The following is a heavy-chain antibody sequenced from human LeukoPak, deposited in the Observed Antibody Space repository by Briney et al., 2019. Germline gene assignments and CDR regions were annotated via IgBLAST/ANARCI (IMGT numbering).Heavy chain of an antibody. Sequence: GGSLRLSRAASGFTFNTYLMHWVRQAPGKGLVWVSRIRSDGSSTSYADSVRGRFTISRDNAKNTLYLQMNSLRAEDTAVYYCAGVLGVRDLAYFDYWGHGTLVTVSS. D-gene: IGHD3-10*01. J-gene: IGHJ4*01. V-gene: IGHV3-74*01. CDR1: GFTFNTYL. CDR2: IRSDGSST. CDR3: AGVLGVRDLAYFDY.